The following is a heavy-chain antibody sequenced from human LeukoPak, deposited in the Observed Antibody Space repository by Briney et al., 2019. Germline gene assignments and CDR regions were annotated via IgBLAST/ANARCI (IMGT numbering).Heavy chain of an antibody. V-gene: IGHV1-2*02. J-gene: IGHJ4*02. CDR3: ARDLLKRNLRLDY. Sequence: ASVTVSFKSTVYTFTVYYMHWVRQAPGQGLEWTGWINPNSDGTNYAQKFQGRVTLTRDTPIRPPYMETSKLTSDHTAVSFCARDLLKRNLRLDYWGQGTMVSVSS. D-gene: IGHD3-9*01. CDR1: VYTFTVYY. CDR2: INPNSDGT.